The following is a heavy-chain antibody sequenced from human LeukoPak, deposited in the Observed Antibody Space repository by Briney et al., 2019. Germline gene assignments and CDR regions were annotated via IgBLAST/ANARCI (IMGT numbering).Heavy chain of an antibody. J-gene: IGHJ5*02. Sequence: SQTLSLTRTVSVGFISRYYWSWIRQPAGKGLEWIGRIYTSGSTNYNPSLKSRVTMSVDTSKNQFSLKLSSVTAADTAVYYCARDRKGERWFDPWGQGTLVTVSS. D-gene: IGHD3-16*01. CDR1: VGFISRYY. CDR3: ARDRKGERWFDP. CDR2: IYTSGST. V-gene: IGHV4-4*07.